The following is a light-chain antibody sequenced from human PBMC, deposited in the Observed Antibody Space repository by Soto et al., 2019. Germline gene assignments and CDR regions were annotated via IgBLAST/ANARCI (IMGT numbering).Light chain of an antibody. J-gene: IGKJ5*01. CDR3: QQYGTSLVT. Sequence: EIVLTQSPGTLSLSPGERATLSCRASQSVNSNHLAWYQQRPGQAPRLIIYGASIRATGIPDRFSGSGSGTDFTLTISRLEPEDFAVFYCQQYGTSLVTFGQGTRLEIK. CDR1: QSVNSNH. V-gene: IGKV3-20*01. CDR2: GAS.